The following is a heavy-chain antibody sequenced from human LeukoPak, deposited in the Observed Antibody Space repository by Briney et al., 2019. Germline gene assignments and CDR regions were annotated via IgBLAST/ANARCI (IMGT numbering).Heavy chain of an antibody. Sequence: SETLSLTCTVSGGSISSGGYYWSWIRQPPGKGLEWLGYIYHSGSTYYNPSLKSRVTISVDRSKNQFSLKLSSVTAADTAVYYCARGSGGSWYPRFDYWGQGTLVTVSS. J-gene: IGHJ4*02. V-gene: IGHV4-30-2*01. CDR3: ARGSGGSWYPRFDY. CDR2: IYHSGST. CDR1: GGSISSGGYY. D-gene: IGHD6-13*01.